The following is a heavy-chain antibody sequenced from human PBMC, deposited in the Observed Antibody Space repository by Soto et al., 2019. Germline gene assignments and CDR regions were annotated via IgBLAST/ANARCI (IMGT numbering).Heavy chain of an antibody. V-gene: IGHV4-59*08. CDR1: GGSFSDYY. CDR3: ARHQSHSSSYVDP. CDR2: IYYSGST. Sequence: SETLSLTCAVYGGSFSDYYWSWIRQPPGKGLEWIGYIYYSGSTNYNPSLKSRVTISVDTSKNQFSLKLSSVTAADTAVYYCARHQSHSSSYVDPWGQGTLVTVSS. D-gene: IGHD6-13*01. J-gene: IGHJ5*02.